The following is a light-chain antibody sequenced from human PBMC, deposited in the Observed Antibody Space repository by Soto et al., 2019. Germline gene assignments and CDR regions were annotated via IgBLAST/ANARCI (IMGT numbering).Light chain of an antibody. Sequence: QSVLTQPPSASGTPGQTVTISCFGRSFNIGSNYVYWYQQLPGTAPRLVLYRADQRPSGVPDRFSGSKSGTSASLAISGLRSEDEADYFCAAWDDTLSGLVFGGGTKVTVL. CDR2: RAD. CDR1: SFNIGSNY. J-gene: IGLJ2*01. CDR3: AAWDDTLSGLV. V-gene: IGLV1-47*01.